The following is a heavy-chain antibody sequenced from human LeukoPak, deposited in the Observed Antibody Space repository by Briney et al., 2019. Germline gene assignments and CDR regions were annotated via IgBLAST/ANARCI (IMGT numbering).Heavy chain of an antibody. CDR3: AKRLPVVGDRNRAFDY. CDR1: GFTFSNYA. V-gene: IGHV3-23*01. CDR2: ITSGGST. D-gene: IGHD2-21*02. Sequence: GGSLRLSCAASGFTFSNYAMNWVRQAPGKGLEWVSVITSGGSTYYADSVKDRFTISRDNSKNTLYLQMNSLRAEDTAVYYCAKRLPVVGDRNRAFDYWGQGTLVTVSS. J-gene: IGHJ4*02.